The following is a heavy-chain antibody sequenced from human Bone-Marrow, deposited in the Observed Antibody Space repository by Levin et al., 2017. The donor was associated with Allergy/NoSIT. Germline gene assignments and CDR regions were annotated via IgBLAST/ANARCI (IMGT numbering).Heavy chain of an antibody. CDR3: ARDPFAYNFGSGSYLDY. D-gene: IGHD3-10*01. Sequence: GGSLRLSCAASGFAFSNYWMHWVRQAPGKGLVWVSRINRGGTSTTYADSVKGRFTISRDNAKNTLYLQMNSLRAADTAVYYCARDPFAYNFGSGSYLDYWGRGTLVSVSS. J-gene: IGHJ4*02. CDR1: GFAFSNYW. CDR2: INRGGTST. V-gene: IGHV3-74*01.